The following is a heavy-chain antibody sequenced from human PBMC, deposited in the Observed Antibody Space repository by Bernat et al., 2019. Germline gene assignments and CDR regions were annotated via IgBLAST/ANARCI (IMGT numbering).Heavy chain of an antibody. V-gene: IGHV3-21*01. CDR3: ARAELS. J-gene: IGHJ6*02. D-gene: IGHD1-14*01. CDR2: INRDSSDI. Sequence: EVQLVESGGGLVKPGGSLRLSCLGIGFTFSSYTMNWVRRAPGKGLEWVSAINRDSSDIYYADSVKGRFTISRDNAKNSLYLQMNSLRAEDTAVYYCARAELSWGQGTTVTVSS. CDR1: GFTFSSYT.